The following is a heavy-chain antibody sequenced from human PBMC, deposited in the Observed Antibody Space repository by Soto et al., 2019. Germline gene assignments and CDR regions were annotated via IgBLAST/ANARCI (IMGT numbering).Heavy chain of an antibody. CDR2: ISGSSDAA. D-gene: IGHD1-26*01. J-gene: IGHJ6*02. CDR1: GFPFSTSA. Sequence: EVQLLESGGGLVQPGGSLRLSCAASGFPFSTSAMNWVRQAPGKGLEWVSIISGSSDAAYYAESGKGRFASSRYNSTKTLYLQINTPRAEDASMYYLAKYSRSYPVYNGRSLWCQGTTVTVS. CDR3: AKYSRSYPVYNGRSL. V-gene: IGHV3-23*01.